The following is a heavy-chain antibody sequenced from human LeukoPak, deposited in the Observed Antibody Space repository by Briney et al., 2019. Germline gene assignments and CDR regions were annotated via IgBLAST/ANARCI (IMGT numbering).Heavy chain of an antibody. V-gene: IGHV1-8*01. CDR2: MNPNRGNT. CDR1: GYTFASYD. J-gene: IGHJ6*03. CDR3: ARAAPALGSSWYGTSWYYYYMDV. D-gene: IGHD6-13*01. Sequence: ASVKVSCRASGYTFASYDINWVRQATGQGLEWMGWMNPNRGNTGYAQKFQGRVTMTRNTSISTAYMELSSLRSEDTAVYYCARAAPALGSSWYGTSWYYYYMDVWGKGTTVTVSS.